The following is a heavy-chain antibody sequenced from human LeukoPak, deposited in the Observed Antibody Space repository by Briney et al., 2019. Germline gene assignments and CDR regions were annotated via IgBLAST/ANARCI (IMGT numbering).Heavy chain of an antibody. CDR2: INHSGST. V-gene: IGHV4-34*01. Sequence: PSETLSLTCAVYGGSFSGYYWSWIRQPPGKGLEWIGEINHSGSTNYNPSLKSRVTISVDTSKNQLSLKLSSVTAADTAVYYCARRPAATRTNWFDPWGQGTLVTVSS. J-gene: IGHJ5*02. D-gene: IGHD2-15*01. CDR3: ARRPAATRTNWFDP. CDR1: GGSFSGYY.